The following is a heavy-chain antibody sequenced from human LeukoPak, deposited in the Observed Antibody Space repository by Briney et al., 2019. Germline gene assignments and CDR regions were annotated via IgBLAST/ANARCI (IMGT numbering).Heavy chain of an antibody. V-gene: IGHV3-66*01. CDR3: ARRSDRSGYYPDY. D-gene: IGHD3-22*01. CDR1: GFTVSSDY. CDR2: IYSGGST. J-gene: IGHJ4*02. Sequence: PGGSLRLSCAASGFTVSSDYMSWVRQAPGKGLEWVSLIYSGGSTYYADSVKGRFTMSRDNSKNTLYLQMNSLRAEDTAVYYCARRSDRSGYYPDYWGQGTLVTVSS.